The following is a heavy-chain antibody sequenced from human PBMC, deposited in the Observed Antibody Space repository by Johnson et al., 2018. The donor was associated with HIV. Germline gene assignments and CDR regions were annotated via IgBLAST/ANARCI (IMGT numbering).Heavy chain of an antibody. Sequence: EVQLVESGGVVAQIGGSLRLSCAASGFTFDAYTMYWVRQPPGKGLEWVSLIGWDGGSRYYGDSVKGRFTISRDNSKNSLYLQMNSLGTEDTALYYCAKAQGSLPVEIYAFDIWGQGTMVTVSS. J-gene: IGHJ3*02. CDR2: IGWDGGSR. CDR3: AKAQGSLPVEIYAFDI. CDR1: GFTFDAYT. V-gene: IGHV3-43*01. D-gene: IGHD1-26*01.